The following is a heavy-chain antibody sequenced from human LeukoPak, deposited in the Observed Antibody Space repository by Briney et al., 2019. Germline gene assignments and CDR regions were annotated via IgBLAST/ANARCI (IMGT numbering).Heavy chain of an antibody. CDR3: ARVGSDILTGKGVYYMDV. D-gene: IGHD3-9*01. CDR1: GYTLTSYG. J-gene: IGHJ6*03. CDR2: INPNSGGT. Sequence: GASVKVSCKASGYTLTSYGISRVRQAPGQGLEWMGLINPNSGGTNYAQKFQGRVTMTRDTSISTAYMELSRLRSDDTAVYYCARVGSDILTGKGVYYMDVWGKGTTVTVSS. V-gene: IGHV1-2*02.